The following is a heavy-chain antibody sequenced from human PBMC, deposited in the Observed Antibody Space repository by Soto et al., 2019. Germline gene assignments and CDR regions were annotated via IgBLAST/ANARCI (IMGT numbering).Heavy chain of an antibody. CDR3: AREGEGYYSADY. V-gene: IGHV4-59*01. CDR2: VYYSGNT. Sequence: QVQLQESGPGLVKPSETLSLTCTVSGGSISSYYWSWIRQPPGKGLESIGYVYYSGNTYYNPSLKSRVSISVDPSKNQFSLKLSSVTAADTAVYYSAREGEGYYSADYWGQGTLVAVSS. CDR1: GGSISSYY. J-gene: IGHJ4*02. D-gene: IGHD1-26*01.